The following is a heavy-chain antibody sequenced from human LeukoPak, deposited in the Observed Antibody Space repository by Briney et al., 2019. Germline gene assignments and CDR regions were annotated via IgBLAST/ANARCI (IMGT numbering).Heavy chain of an antibody. D-gene: IGHD1-1*01. CDR3: ARGYDPLDY. Sequence: GASVKVSCKASQYAFTDYAVHWVRQAPGQRLEWMGWINAGNGKTKYSQSFQGRITITRDTSATTAYMELTSLTSEDTAVYYCARGYDPLDYWGQGTLVTVSS. V-gene: IGHV1-3*01. J-gene: IGHJ4*02. CDR2: INAGNGKT. CDR1: QYAFTDYA.